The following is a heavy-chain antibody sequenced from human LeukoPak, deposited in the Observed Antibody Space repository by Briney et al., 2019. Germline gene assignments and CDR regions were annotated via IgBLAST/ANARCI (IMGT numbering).Heavy chain of an antibody. CDR1: GGSFSGYY. Sequence: PSETLSLTCAVYGGSFSGYYWSWIRQPPGMGLEWIGSIYYNGNTFYNPSLKSRVTMSVDTSKNQFSLKLSSVTAADTAVYYCARGGYGDGEVYYYYGMDVWGQGTTVTVSS. J-gene: IGHJ6*02. V-gene: IGHV4-34*01. CDR3: ARGGYGDGEVYYYYGMDV. D-gene: IGHD4-17*01. CDR2: IYYNGNT.